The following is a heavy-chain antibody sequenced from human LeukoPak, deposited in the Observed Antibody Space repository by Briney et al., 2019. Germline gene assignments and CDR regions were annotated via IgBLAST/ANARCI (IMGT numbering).Heavy chain of an antibody. Sequence: QAGGSLRLSCAASGFTFSSYAMSWVRQAPGKGLEWVSAISGSGGSTYYADSVEGRFTISRDNSKNTLYLQMNSLRAEDTAVYYCAKTPPRASYCTGGVCYWDYWGRGTLVTVSS. J-gene: IGHJ4*02. CDR2: ISGSGGST. CDR1: GFTFSSYA. V-gene: IGHV3-23*01. CDR3: AKTPPRASYCTGGVCYWDY. D-gene: IGHD2-8*02.